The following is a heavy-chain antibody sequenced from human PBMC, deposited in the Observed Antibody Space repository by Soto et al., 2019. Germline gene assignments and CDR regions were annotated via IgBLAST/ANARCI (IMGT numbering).Heavy chain of an antibody. D-gene: IGHD5-12*01. CDR1: GGSVSSEHYY. J-gene: IGHJ4*02. Sequence: QVQLQESGPGLVKSSETLSLTCTVSGGSVSSEHYYWNWIRQPPGKGLEWIGYFYYTGSTNYNPSLESRLTMSVDMSTNHVSLKLSSVTAADTAVYYCAGGTDGKKVAYWGQGTLVTVSS. V-gene: IGHV4-61*03. CDR3: AGGTDGKKVAY. CDR2: FYYTGST.